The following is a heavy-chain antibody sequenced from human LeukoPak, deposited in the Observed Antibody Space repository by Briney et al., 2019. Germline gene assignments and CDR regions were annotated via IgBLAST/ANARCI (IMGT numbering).Heavy chain of an antibody. D-gene: IGHD1-26*01. V-gene: IGHV3-23*01. Sequence: GGSLRLSCAASGFTFSSYAMSWVRQAPGEGLEWVSAISGSGGSTYYADSVKGRFTITRDNSKNTLYLQMNSLRAEDTAVYYCAKAMGKMTPYDYWGQGTLVTVSS. CDR2: ISGSGGST. CDR3: AKAMGKMTPYDY. J-gene: IGHJ4*02. CDR1: GFTFSSYA.